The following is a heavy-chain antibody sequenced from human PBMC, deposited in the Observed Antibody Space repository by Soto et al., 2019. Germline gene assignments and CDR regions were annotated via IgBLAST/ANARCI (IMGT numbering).Heavy chain of an antibody. D-gene: IGHD2-15*01. CDR2: INPNSGGT. Sequence: ASVKVSCKASGYTFTGYYMHWVRQAPGQGLEWMGWINPNSGGTNYAQKFQGWVTMTRDTSISTAYMELSRLRSDDTAVYYCARERRYCSGGSCGHDAFDIWGQGTMVTVSS. V-gene: IGHV1-2*04. CDR1: GYTFTGYY. CDR3: ARERRYCSGGSCGHDAFDI. J-gene: IGHJ3*02.